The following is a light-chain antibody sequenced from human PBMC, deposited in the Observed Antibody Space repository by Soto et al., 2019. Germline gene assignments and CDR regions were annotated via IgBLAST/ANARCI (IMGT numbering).Light chain of an antibody. CDR3: SSYAGSNNYV. Sequence: QSVLTQPPSASGSPGRSVTISCTGTRSDVGGYNYVSWYQQHPGKAPKLMIYEVNKRPSGVPDRFSGSKSGNTASLTVSGLQADDEADYYCSSYAGSNNYVFGTGTKVTVL. J-gene: IGLJ1*01. CDR1: RSDVGGYNY. V-gene: IGLV2-8*01. CDR2: EVN.